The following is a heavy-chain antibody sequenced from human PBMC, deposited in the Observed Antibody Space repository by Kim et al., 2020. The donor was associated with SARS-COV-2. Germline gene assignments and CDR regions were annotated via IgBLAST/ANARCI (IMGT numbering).Heavy chain of an antibody. D-gene: IGHD3-10*01. CDR2: INTNTGNP. J-gene: IGHJ4*02. CDR1: GYTFTSYA. CDR3: ARGDYAVLLWFGDYLDY. V-gene: IGHV7-4-1*02. Sequence: ASVKVSCKASGYTFTSYAMNWVRQAPGQGLEWMGWINTNTGNPTYAQGFTGRFVFSLDTSVSTAYLQISSLKAEDTAVYYCARGDYAVLLWFGDYLDYWGQGTLVTVSS.